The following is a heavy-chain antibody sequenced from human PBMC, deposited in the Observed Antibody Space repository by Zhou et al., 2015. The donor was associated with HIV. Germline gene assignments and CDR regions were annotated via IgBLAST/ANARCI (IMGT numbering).Heavy chain of an antibody. V-gene: IGHV1-69*01. CDR1: GGTFSSYA. D-gene: IGHD4-23*01. J-gene: IGHJ6*02. CDR2: IIPIFGTA. Sequence: QVQLVQSGAEVKKPGSSVKVSCKASGGTFSSYAISWVRQAPGQGLEWMGGIIPIFGTANYAQKFQGRVTITADESTSTAYMELSSLRSEDTAVYYCARSLTTVVTGPHYYYYYGMDVWGQGTTGHRL. CDR3: ARSLTTVVTGPHYYYYYGMDV.